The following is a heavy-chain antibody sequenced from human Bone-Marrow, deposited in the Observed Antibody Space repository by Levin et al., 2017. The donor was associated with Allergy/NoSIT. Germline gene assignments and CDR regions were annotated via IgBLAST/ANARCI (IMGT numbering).Heavy chain of an antibody. CDR2: INTNTGNP. D-gene: IGHD4-17*01. CDR3: ARPDDVELDYGDYGVSAFDI. CDR1: GYTFTSYA. Sequence: GESLKISCKASGYTFTSYAMNWVRQAPGQGLEWMGWINTNTGNPTYAQGFTGRFVFSLDTSVSTAYLQISSLKAEDTAVYYCARPDDVELDYGDYGVSAFDIWGQGTMVTVSS. J-gene: IGHJ3*02. V-gene: IGHV7-4-1*02.